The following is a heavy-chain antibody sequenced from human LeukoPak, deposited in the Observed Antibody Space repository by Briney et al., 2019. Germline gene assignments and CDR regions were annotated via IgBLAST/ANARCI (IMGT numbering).Heavy chain of an antibody. CDR1: GFTFSGFS. CDR3: ARDSDWAFDN. V-gene: IGHV3-48*02. CDR2: ISTSSRST. Sequence: GGSLRISCTASGFTFSGFSMHWVRQAPGKGLEWLSYISTSSRSTYYADSVKGRFTISRDNAKNVLYLQMNRLGDGDTAVYYCARDSDWAFDNWGQGALVSVSS. D-gene: IGHD2-21*02. J-gene: IGHJ4*02.